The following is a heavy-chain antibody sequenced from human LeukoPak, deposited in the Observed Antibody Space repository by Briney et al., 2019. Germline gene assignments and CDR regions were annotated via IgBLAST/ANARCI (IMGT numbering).Heavy chain of an antibody. D-gene: IGHD6-13*01. CDR2: ISYDGSNK. J-gene: IGHJ4*02. V-gene: IGHV3-30-3*01. CDR3: AKDRGYSSSWSDY. Sequence: PGRSLRLSCAASGFTFSSYAMHWVRQAPGKGLEWVAVISYDGSNKYYADSVKGRFTISRDNSKNTLYLQMNSLRAEDTAVYYCAKDRGYSSSWSDYWGQGTLVTVSS. CDR1: GFTFSSYA.